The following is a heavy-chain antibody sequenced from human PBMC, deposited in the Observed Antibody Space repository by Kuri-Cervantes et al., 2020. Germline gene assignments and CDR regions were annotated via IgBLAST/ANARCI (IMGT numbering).Heavy chain of an antibody. CDR2: ISAYNANT. D-gene: IGHD2-15*01. V-gene: IGHV1-18*01. CDR1: GYTFTSYG. J-gene: IGHJ4*02. CDR3: ARDLEGSEYPAPFDY. Sequence: ASVKVSCKASGYTFTSYGISWVRQAPGQGLEWMGWISAYNANTNYAQRLQGRVTMTTVTSTSTAYMELRSLRSDDTAVYYCARDLEGSEYPAPFDYWGQGTLVTVSS.